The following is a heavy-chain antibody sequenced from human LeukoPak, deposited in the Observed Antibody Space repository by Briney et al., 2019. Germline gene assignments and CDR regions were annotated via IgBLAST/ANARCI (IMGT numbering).Heavy chain of an antibody. CDR1: GGSISSYY. CDR3: ARLPGGDSSSVVAFDI. Sequence: SETLSLTCAVSGGSISSYYWSWIRQPAGKGLEGIGRIYTGGSTNYNPSLKSRVTMSVDTSKNQFSLKLSSVTAADTAVYYCARLPGGDSSSVVAFDIWGQGTMVTVSS. D-gene: IGHD2-21*02. CDR2: IYTGGST. V-gene: IGHV4-59*10. J-gene: IGHJ3*02.